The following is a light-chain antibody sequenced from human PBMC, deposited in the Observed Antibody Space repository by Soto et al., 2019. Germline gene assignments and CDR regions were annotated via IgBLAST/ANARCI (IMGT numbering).Light chain of an antibody. CDR2: DVS. CDR3: FSYAANSAGV. Sequence: QSALTQPRSVSGSPGQSVTISCTGTSSDVGGYDYVSWYQQHPGKAPKFMIYDVSKRPSGVPDRFSGSKSGNTASLTISGLQAEDEGDYYCFSYAANSAGVFGGGTKLTVL. CDR1: SSDVGGYDY. J-gene: IGLJ2*01. V-gene: IGLV2-11*01.